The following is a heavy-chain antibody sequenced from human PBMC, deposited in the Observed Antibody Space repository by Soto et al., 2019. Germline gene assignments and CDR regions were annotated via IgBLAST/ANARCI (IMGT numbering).Heavy chain of an antibody. CDR1: GFNFNSYT. CDR3: ARDCSGGSCYPGMDV. Sequence: PVGSLRLSCAASGFNFNSYTINWVRQAPGKRLEWLSSISSSGYIFSTDSVRGRFTISRDNAKNSVYLQINSLRAEDTAVYFCARDCSGGSCYPGMDVCGQRTTVTVSS. J-gene: IGHJ6*02. V-gene: IGHV3-21*01. D-gene: IGHD2-15*01. CDR2: ISSSGYI.